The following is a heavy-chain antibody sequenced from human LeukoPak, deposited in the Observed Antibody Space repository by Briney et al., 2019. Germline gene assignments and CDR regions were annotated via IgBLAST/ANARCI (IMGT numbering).Heavy chain of an antibody. CDR2: MSAYNGNT. D-gene: IGHD6-6*01. Sequence: ASVKVSCKASGYTFTSYSISWVRQAPGQGPEWMGWMSAYNGNTIYAQKVKGRVTMTTDTSTSTAYMELRSLKSDDTAVYYCTRAAQESYSSSSYWFDPWGQGTLVTVSS. V-gene: IGHV1-18*01. CDR3: TRAAQESYSSSSYWFDP. CDR1: GYTFTSYS. J-gene: IGHJ5*02.